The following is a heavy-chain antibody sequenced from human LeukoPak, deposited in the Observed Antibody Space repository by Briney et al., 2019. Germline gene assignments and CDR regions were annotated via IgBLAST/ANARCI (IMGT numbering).Heavy chain of an antibody. D-gene: IGHD3-22*01. CDR1: GFTFSSSA. CDR3: ARDLKGSGYYPR. CDR2: IKQDGSEK. J-gene: IGHJ4*02. V-gene: IGHV3-7*01. Sequence: GGSLRLSCAASGFTFSSSAMSWVRQAPGKGLEWVANIKQDGSEKYYVDSVKGRFTISRDNAKNSLYLQMNSLRAEDTAVYYCARDLKGSGYYPRWGQGTLVTVSS.